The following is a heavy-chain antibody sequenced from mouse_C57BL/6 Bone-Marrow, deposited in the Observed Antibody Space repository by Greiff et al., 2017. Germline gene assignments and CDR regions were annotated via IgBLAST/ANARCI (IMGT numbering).Heavy chain of an antibody. CDR3: AKGYFDV. V-gene: IGHV1-82*01. CDR1: GYAFSSSW. J-gene: IGHJ1*03. CDR2: IYPGDGDT. Sequence: VQLQQSGPELVKPGASVKISCKASGYAFSSSWMNWVKQRPGKGLEWIGRIYPGDGDTNYNGKFKGKATLTADKTSSTAYMQLSSLTSEDSAVYFCAKGYFDVWGTGTTVTVSS.